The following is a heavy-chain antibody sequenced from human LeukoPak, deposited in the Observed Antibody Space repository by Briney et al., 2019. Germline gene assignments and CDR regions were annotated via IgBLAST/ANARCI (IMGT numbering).Heavy chain of an antibody. J-gene: IGHJ4*02. D-gene: IGHD5-18*01. CDR2: IIPIFGTA. CDR3: ARVKGSYGYEDY. Sequence: GASVKVSCKASGYTFTSYGISWVRQAPGQGLEWMGGIIPIFGTANYAQKFQGRVTITTDESTSTAYMELSSLRSEDTAVYYCARVKGSYGYEDYWGQGTLVTVSS. CDR1: GYTFTSYG. V-gene: IGHV1-69*05.